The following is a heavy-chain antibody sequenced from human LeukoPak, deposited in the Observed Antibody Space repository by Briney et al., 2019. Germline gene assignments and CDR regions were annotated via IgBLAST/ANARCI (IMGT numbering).Heavy chain of an antibody. CDR3: VKESYGSGSYSFDY. CDR1: GFTFDDYA. CDR2: INWNSDNI. D-gene: IGHD3-10*01. J-gene: IGHJ4*02. V-gene: IGHV3-9*01. Sequence: GGSLRLSCAASGFTFDDYAMHWVRQSPGKGLEWVSGINWNSDNIGYADSVKGRFTVSRDNAKNSLYLQMNSLGAEDTAFYYCVKESYGSGSYSFDYWGQGTLVTVSS.